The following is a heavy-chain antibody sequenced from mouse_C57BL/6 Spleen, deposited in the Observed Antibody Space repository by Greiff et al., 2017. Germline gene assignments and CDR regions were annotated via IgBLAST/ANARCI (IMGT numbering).Heavy chain of an antibody. V-gene: IGHV5-17*01. Sequence: EVMLVESGGGLVKPGGSLKLSCAASGFTFSDYGMHWVRQAPEQGLEWVAYISSGSSTIYYADTVKGRFTISRDNAKNTLFLQMTSLRSEDTAMYYCARRVANAMDYWGQGTSVTVSS. D-gene: IGHD1-1*01. CDR2: ISSGSSTI. J-gene: IGHJ4*01. CDR1: GFTFSDYG. CDR3: ARRVANAMDY.